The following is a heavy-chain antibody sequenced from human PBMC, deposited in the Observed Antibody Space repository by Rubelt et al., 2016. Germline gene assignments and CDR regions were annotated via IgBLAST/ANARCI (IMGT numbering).Heavy chain of an antibody. D-gene: IGHD2-2*01. Sequence: GSGGGLVQPGGSLRLSCVPSAFTFSTYAMNWVRQAPGKGLEWASSISGADGSTYYADSVKGRFTISRDNAQNSLFLQMNNLRAEDTAMYYCARDALNAFDIWGRGTLVTVSS. J-gene: IGHJ3*02. CDR1: AFTFSTYA. CDR3: ARDALNAFDI. V-gene: IGHV3-23*01. CDR2: ISGADGST.